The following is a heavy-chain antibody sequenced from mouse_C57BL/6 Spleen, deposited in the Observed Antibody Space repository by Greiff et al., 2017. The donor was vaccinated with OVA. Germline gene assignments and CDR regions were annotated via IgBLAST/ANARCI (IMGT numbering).Heavy chain of an antibody. CDR3: ARQRWLLPYYFDY. J-gene: IGHJ2*01. V-gene: IGHV5-17*01. D-gene: IGHD2-3*01. Sequence: EVQLVESGGGLVKPGGSLKLSCAASGFTFSDYGMHWVRQAPEKGLEWVAYISSGSSTIYYADTVKGRFTISRDNAKNTLFLQMTSLRSEDTAMYYCARQRWLLPYYFDYWGQGTTLTVSS. CDR2: ISSGSSTI. CDR1: GFTFSDYG.